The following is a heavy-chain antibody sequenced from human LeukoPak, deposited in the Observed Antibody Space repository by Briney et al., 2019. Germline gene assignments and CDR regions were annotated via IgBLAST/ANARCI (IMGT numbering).Heavy chain of an antibody. CDR3: AKDHPPYQLLYRELDY. Sequence: GGSLRLSCAASGFTFSSYGMHWVRQAPGKGLEWVAFIRYDGSNKYYAVSVKGRFTISRDNSKNTLYLQMNSLRAEDTAVYYCAKDHPPYQLLYRELDYWGQGTLVTVSS. CDR1: GFTFSSYG. CDR2: IRYDGSNK. V-gene: IGHV3-30*02. J-gene: IGHJ4*02. D-gene: IGHD2-2*02.